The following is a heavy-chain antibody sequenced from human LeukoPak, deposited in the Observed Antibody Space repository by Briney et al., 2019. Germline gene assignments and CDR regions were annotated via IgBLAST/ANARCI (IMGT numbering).Heavy chain of an antibody. CDR1: GGSISSSGYY. V-gene: IGHV4-39*07. J-gene: IGHJ4*02. CDR2: T. Sequence: PSETLSLTCTVSGGSISSSGYYWGWIRQPPGKGLEWIGDTYYNPSLKSRVTISVDTSKNQFSLKLSSVTAADTAVYYCASSRSVPFSYWGQGTLVTVSS. D-gene: IGHD3-10*01. CDR3: ASSRSVPFSY.